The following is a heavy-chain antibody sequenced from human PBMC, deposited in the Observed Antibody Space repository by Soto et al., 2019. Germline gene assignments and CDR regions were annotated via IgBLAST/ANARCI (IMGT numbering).Heavy chain of an antibody. V-gene: IGHV3-7*05. CDR2: IKQDETEK. CDR3: ARVRTENYYGMDV. Sequence: QAPGKGLEWVANIKQDETEKYYVDSVKGRFAISRDNAKKSLYLQMNSLRAEDTAVYYCARVRTENYYGMDVWGQGTTVTVSS. J-gene: IGHJ6*02.